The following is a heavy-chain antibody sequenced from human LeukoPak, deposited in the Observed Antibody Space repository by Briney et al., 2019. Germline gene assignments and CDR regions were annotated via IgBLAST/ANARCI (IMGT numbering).Heavy chain of an antibody. CDR1: GYSISSGYY. Sequence: SETLSLTXTVSGYSISSGYYWGRIRQPPGKGLECIGSIYHSGSTYYNPSLKSRVTISVDTSKNQFSLKLSSVTAADTAVYYCARDGRVPYYYYYMDVWGKGTTVTVSS. CDR3: ARDGRVPYYYYYMDV. CDR2: IYHSGST. D-gene: IGHD1-1*01. V-gene: IGHV4-38-2*02. J-gene: IGHJ6*03.